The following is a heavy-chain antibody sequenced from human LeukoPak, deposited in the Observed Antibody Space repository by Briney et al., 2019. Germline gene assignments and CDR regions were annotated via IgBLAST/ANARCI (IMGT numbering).Heavy chain of an antibody. D-gene: IGHD4-17*01. Sequence: GGSLRLSCAASGFTFNTYSMSWVRQAPGKGLDWVASINQVGSAEYYVDSVRGRFTISRDNAKNSLYLQVNSLRVDDTAVYYCVRLFGGVTTFDYWGQGTLVTVSS. J-gene: IGHJ4*02. CDR1: GFTFNTYS. CDR3: VRLFGGVTTFDY. CDR2: INQVGSAE. V-gene: IGHV3-7*01.